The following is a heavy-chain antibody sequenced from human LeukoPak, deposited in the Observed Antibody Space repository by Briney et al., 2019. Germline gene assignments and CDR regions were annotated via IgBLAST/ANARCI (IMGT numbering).Heavy chain of an antibody. D-gene: IGHD1-7*01. CDR2: IKRDENEK. J-gene: IGHJ4*02. CDR3: ARWNSFDS. CDR1: GFTFSSHW. Sequence: AGGSLRLSCTASGFTFSSHWMNWVRQAPGKGLEWVANIKRDENEKYYVDSVKGRFTISRDNAKNTLFLQMNSLRAEDTAIYYCARWNSFDSWGQGTLVTVSS. V-gene: IGHV3-7*03.